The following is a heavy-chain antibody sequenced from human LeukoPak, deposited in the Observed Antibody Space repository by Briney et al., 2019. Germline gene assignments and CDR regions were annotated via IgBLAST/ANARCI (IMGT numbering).Heavy chain of an antibody. J-gene: IGHJ4*02. V-gene: IGHV1-18*04. Sequence: ASVKVSCKASGYTFTSYGISWVRQAPGQGLEWMGWISAYNGNTNYAQKLQGRVTMTTDTSTSTAYMELRSLRSDDTAVYYCARDSLDYDSSGYWNYWGQGTLVTVSS. CDR1: GYTFTSYG. CDR2: ISAYNGNT. D-gene: IGHD3-22*01. CDR3: ARDSLDYDSSGYWNY.